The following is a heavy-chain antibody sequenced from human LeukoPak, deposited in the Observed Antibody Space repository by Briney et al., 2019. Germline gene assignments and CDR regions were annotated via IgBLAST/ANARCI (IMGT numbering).Heavy chain of an antibody. CDR1: GASISTYY. CDR3: ARTSGYWPADFDF. V-gene: IGHV4-59*01. J-gene: IGHJ4*02. Sequence: PSETLSLTCTVSGASISTYYWSWIRRPPGKGLEWIGYLFFGGSTNYNPSLKSRVTMSVDSSKNHFSLRLRSVTAADTAVYYCARTSGYWPADFDFWGQGALVIVSS. CDR2: LFFGGST. D-gene: IGHD5-12*01.